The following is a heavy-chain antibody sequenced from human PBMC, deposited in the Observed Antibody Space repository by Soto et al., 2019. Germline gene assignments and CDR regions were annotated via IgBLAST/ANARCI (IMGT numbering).Heavy chain of an antibody. CDR3: AKVRLMRYYYGMDV. J-gene: IGHJ6*02. CDR2: ISYDGSNK. D-gene: IGHD3-10*01. Sequence: QVQLVESGGGVVQPGRSLRLSCAASGFTFSSYGMHWVRQAPGKGLEWVAVISYDGSNKYYADSVKGRFTISRDNSKNTLYLQMNSLSAEDTAVYYCAKVRLMRYYYGMDVWGQGTTVTVSS. V-gene: IGHV3-30*18. CDR1: GFTFSSYG.